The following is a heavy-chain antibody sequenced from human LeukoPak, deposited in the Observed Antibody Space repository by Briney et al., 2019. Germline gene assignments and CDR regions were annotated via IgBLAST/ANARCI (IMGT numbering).Heavy chain of an antibody. CDR2: IIPIFGTA. Sequence: ALVKVSCKASGGTFSSYAISWVRQAPGQGLEWMGGIIPIFGTANYAQKFQGRVTITADESTSTAYMELSSLRSEDTAVYYCAREREGYCSSTSCYSDYWGQGTLVTVSS. CDR3: AREREGYCSSTSCYSDY. J-gene: IGHJ4*02. CDR1: GGTFSSYA. V-gene: IGHV1-69*13. D-gene: IGHD2-2*02.